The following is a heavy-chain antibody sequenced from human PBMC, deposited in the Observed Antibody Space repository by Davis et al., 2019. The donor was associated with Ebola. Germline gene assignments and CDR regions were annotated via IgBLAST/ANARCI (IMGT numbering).Heavy chain of an antibody. J-gene: IGHJ6*02. CDR2: ISWDSGTV. CDR1: GFKFDDHA. D-gene: IGHD3-16*01. V-gene: IGHV3-9*03. Sequence: SLKISCIASGFKFDDHAMNWVRQSPGRGLEWVSGISWDSGTVLYAESVEGRFTISRDNAGNSLYLEMNSLRPEDMALYYCAKDVYADIGHGLEAWGQGTTVTVSS. CDR3: AKDVYADIGHGLEA.